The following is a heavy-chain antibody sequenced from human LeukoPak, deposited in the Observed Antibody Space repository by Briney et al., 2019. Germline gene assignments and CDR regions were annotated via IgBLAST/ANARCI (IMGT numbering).Heavy chain of an antibody. Sequence: PSETLSLTCAVYGGSFSGYYWSWIRQPPGKGLEWIGEINHSGSTNYNPSLKSRVTISVDTSKNQFSLKLSSVTAADTAVYYCARVRKLANRDYWGQGTLVTVSS. CDR3: ARVRKLANRDY. CDR1: GGSFSGYY. D-gene: IGHD1-1*01. J-gene: IGHJ4*02. CDR2: INHSGST. V-gene: IGHV4-34*01.